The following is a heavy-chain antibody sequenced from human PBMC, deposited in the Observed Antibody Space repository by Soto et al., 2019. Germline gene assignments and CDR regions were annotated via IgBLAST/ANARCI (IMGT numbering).Heavy chain of an antibody. CDR1: GGSISSDY. D-gene: IGHD3-10*01. J-gene: IGHJ6*02. CDR3: ARQSRSGQSPYYFYGVDV. Sequence: QVQLQESGPGLVKPSETLSLTCSVSGGSISSDYWSWIRQPPGKGLEWIGYIYYNGSTNYHPSLKSRVSMSRDTSKNQFSLKVSSVTAAATAVYYCARQSRSGQSPYYFYGVDVWGQGTTVTVSS. CDR2: IYYNGST. V-gene: IGHV4-59*08.